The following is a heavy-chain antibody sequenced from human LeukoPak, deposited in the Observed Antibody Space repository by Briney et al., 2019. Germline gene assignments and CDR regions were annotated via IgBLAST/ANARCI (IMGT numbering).Heavy chain of an antibody. D-gene: IGHD3-3*01. V-gene: IGHV4-38-2*02. Sequence: SETLSLTCTVSGYSISSGYYWGWIRQPPGQGLEWIGSIYHSGSTYYNPSLKSRVTISVDTSKNQFSLKLSSVTAADTAVYYCARDPKYYDFWSGYYSDAFDIWGQGTMVTVSS. J-gene: IGHJ3*02. CDR3: ARDPKYYDFWSGYYSDAFDI. CDR1: GYSISSGYY. CDR2: IYHSGST.